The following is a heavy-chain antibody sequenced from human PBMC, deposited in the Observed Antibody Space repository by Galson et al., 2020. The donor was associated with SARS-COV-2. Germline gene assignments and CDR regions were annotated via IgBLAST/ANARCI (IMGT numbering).Heavy chain of an antibody. D-gene: IGHD4-17*01. CDR3: ARPVGGDDDYYYYMDV. V-gene: IGHV1-18*01. Sequence: ASVKVSCKASGYTFTSYGISWVRQAPGQGLEWMGWISAYNGNTNYAQKLQGRVTMTTDTSTSTAYMELRSLRSDDTAVYYCARPVGGDDDYYYYMDVGGKGTTVTVSS. J-gene: IGHJ6*03. CDR2: ISAYNGNT. CDR1: GYTFTSYG.